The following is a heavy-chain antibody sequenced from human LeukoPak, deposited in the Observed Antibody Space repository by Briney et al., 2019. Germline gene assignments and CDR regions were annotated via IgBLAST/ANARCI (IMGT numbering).Heavy chain of an antibody. Sequence: PSETLSLICAVSGGSISSGGYSWSWIRQPPGKGLEWIGYIYHNGSTYYNPSLKSRVTISVDRSKNQFSLKLSSVTAADTAVYYCARALRGIFDYWGQGTLVTVSS. CDR2: IYHNGST. CDR3: ARALRGIFDY. D-gene: IGHD3-16*01. CDR1: GGSISSGGYS. J-gene: IGHJ4*02. V-gene: IGHV4-30-2*01.